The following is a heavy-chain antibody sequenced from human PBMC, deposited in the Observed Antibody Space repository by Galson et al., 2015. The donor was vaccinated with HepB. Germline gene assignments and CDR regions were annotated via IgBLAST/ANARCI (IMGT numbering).Heavy chain of an antibody. J-gene: IGHJ6*03. CDR3: ARSAGRDYYYYYYMDV. CDR2: IYSSGST. V-gene: IGHV4-61*02. CDR1: GGSIISSSYY. D-gene: IGHD3-10*01. Sequence: TLSLTCTVSGGSIISSSYYWSWIRQPAGKELEWIGRIYSSGSTNYNPSLKSRVAMSVDTSKNQFSLRLSSVTAADTAIYYCARSAGRDYYYYYYMDVWGKGTTVTVSS.